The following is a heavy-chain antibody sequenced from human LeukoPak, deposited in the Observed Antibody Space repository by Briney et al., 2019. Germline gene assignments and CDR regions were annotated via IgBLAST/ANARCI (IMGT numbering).Heavy chain of an antibody. CDR2: ISWNSGSI. V-gene: IGHV3-9*01. CDR1: GFTFDDYA. J-gene: IGHJ4*02. D-gene: IGHD6-19*01. CDR3: AKDSGGWFHFDY. Sequence: GRSLRLSCAASGFTFDDYAMHWVRQAPGKGLEWVSGISWNSGSIGYADSVKGRFTISRDNAKNSLYLQMNSLRAEDTALYYCAKDSGGWFHFDYWGQGTLVTVSS.